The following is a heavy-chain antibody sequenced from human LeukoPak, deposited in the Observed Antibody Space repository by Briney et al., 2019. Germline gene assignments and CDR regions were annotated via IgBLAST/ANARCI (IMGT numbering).Heavy chain of an antibody. CDR2: IKEDGSEE. V-gene: IGHV3-7*01. Sequence: GGSLRLSCAASGFTFSPYWMSSVHQAPGKGLEWVATIKEDGSEEYYVDSVEGRFTISRDNAKKSLYLQIGSLRAEDTAVYYCARLAPYYGTGIIWGQGTVVTVSS. CDR1: GFTFSPYW. J-gene: IGHJ3*02. D-gene: IGHD3-10*01. CDR3: ARLAPYYGTGII.